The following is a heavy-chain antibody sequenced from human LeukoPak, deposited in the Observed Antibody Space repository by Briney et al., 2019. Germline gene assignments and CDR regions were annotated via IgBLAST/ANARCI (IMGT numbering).Heavy chain of an antibody. D-gene: IGHD1-26*01. J-gene: IGHJ5*02. CDR2: IKQDGSEK. CDR3: ASAVKWEPLPAES. V-gene: IGHV3-7*01. CDR1: GFTFSSYW. Sequence: GGSLRLSCAASGFTFSSYWMSWVRQAPGKGLEWVANIKQDGSEKYYVDSVKGRFTISRDNAKNSLYPQMNSLRAEDTAVYYCASAVKWEPLPAESWGQGTLVTVSS.